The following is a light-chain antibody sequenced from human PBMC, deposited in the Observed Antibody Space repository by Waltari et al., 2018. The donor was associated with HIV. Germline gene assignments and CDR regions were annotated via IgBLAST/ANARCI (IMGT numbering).Light chain of an antibody. CDR3: QQSYTTPST. CDR2: AAS. Sequence: DIQMTQSPSSLSAFVGDRVTITCRASQSISNYLNWYQQKPGKAPKLLIYAASSLQSGVPSRFSGSGSGTDFTLTINNLQPEDFVIYYCQQSYTTPSTFGGGTKVEIK. V-gene: IGKV1-39*01. CDR1: QSISNY. J-gene: IGKJ4*01.